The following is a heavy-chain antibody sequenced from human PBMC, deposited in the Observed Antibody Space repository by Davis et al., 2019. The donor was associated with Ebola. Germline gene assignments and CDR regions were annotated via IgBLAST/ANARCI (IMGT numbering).Heavy chain of an antibody. CDR1: GFTFSSYA. D-gene: IGHD3-16*01. Sequence: GESLKISCAASGFTFSSYAMHWVRQAPGKGLEWVAVISYDGSNKYYADSVKGRFTISRDNSKNTLYLQMNSLRAEDTAVYYCAKDLGGGSYFDYWGQGTLVTVSS. J-gene: IGHJ4*02. CDR2: ISYDGSNK. V-gene: IGHV3-30-3*01. CDR3: AKDLGGGSYFDY.